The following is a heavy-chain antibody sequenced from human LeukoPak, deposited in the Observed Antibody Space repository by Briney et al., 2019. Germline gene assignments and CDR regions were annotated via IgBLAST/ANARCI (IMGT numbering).Heavy chain of an antibody. Sequence: GGSLRLSCAASGFTFSSYGMSWVRQAPGKGLEWVSAISGSGGSTYYADSVKGRFTISRDNAKNTLFLQMNSQRAEDTAVYYCASASSHRIAAGGDYWGQGILVAVSS. CDR3: ASASSHRIAAGGDY. J-gene: IGHJ4*02. CDR1: GFTFSSYG. D-gene: IGHD6-13*01. V-gene: IGHV3-23*01. CDR2: ISGSGGST.